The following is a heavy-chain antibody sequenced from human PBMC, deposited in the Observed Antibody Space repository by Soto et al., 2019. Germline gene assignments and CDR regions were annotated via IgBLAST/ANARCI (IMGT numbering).Heavy chain of an antibody. J-gene: IGHJ4*02. V-gene: IGHV1-2*02. CDR1: GYTFTVYC. CDR3: ARDLGKGGGGSDFDY. D-gene: IGHD1-26*01. Sequence: ASVKVSCKASGYTFTVYCMHWVRQAPGQGLEWMGWINPKSGDTMYPQKFQGRVTTTWDTSTSTAYMALTRLRSDDTAVYYCARDLGKGGGGSDFDYWGQGTLVTAPQ. CDR2: INPKSGDT.